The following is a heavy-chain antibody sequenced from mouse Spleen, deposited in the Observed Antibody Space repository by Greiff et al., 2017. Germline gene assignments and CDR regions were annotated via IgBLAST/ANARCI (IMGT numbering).Heavy chain of an antibody. V-gene: IGHV1-81*01. D-gene: IGHD3-2*01. CDR1: GYTFTSYG. Sequence: QVQLQQSGAELARPGASVKLSCKASGYTFTSYGISWVKQRTGQGLEWIGEIYPRSGNTYYNEKFKGKATLTADKSSSTAYMELRSLTSEDSAVYFCARRQLGLRKAWFAYWGQGTLVTVSA. CDR2: IYPRSGNT. J-gene: IGHJ3*01. CDR3: ARRQLGLRKAWFAY.